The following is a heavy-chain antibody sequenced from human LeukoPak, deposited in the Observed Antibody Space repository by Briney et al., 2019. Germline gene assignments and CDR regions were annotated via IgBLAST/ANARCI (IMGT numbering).Heavy chain of an antibody. CDR2: INPNSGGT. J-gene: IGHJ3*02. CDR3: ARQWLVLSAFDI. D-gene: IGHD6-19*01. Sequence: ASVKVSCKASGYTFTCYYMHWERQAPGQGLEWMGWINPNSGGTNYAQKFQGRVTMTRDTSIRTAYMELSRLRSDDTAVYYCARQWLVLSAFDIWGQGTMVTVSS. CDR1: GYTFTCYY. V-gene: IGHV1-2*02.